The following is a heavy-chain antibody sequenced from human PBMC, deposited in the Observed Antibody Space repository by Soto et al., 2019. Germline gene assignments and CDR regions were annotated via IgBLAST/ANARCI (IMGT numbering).Heavy chain of an antibody. J-gene: IGHJ4*02. CDR1: GYSFTNYW. Sequence: PGESLKISCKCSGYSFTNYWIGWVRQMPGKGLEWTGIIYPGDSDTRYSPSFQGQVTISADKSISTAYLQWSSLKASDTAMYYCARLPMTTVNFFDYWGQGTLVTVSS. CDR2: IYPGDSDT. CDR3: ARLPMTTVNFFDY. V-gene: IGHV5-51*01. D-gene: IGHD4-17*01.